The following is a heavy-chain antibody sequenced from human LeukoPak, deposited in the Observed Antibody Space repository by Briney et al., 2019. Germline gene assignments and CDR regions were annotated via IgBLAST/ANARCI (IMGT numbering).Heavy chain of an antibody. V-gene: IGHV3-23*01. CDR1: GFTFRSYA. Sequence: GGSLRLSCAASGFTFRSYAMSWVRQAPGKGLEWVSTVSSSGGSSFHADSVKGRFTISRDNSKNTLYLQMNSLRAEDTAVYYCARGGGDPIYYYYGMDVWGQGTTVTVSS. CDR2: VSSSGGSS. J-gene: IGHJ6*01. D-gene: IGHD2-21*01. CDR3: ARGGGDPIYYYYGMDV.